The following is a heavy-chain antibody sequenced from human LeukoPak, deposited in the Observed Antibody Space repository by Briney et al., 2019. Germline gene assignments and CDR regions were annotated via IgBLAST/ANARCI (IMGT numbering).Heavy chain of an antibody. CDR1: GFTFSSYA. CDR3: ARVPYSSSWAPLYYFDY. J-gene: IGHJ4*02. CDR2: ISGSGGST. V-gene: IGHV3-23*01. D-gene: IGHD6-13*01. Sequence: PGGSLRLSCAASGFTFSSYAMSWVRQAPGKGLEWVSAISGSGGSTYYADSVKGRFTISRDNSKNTLYLQMNSLRAEDTAVYYCARVPYSSSWAPLYYFDYWGQGTLVTVSS.